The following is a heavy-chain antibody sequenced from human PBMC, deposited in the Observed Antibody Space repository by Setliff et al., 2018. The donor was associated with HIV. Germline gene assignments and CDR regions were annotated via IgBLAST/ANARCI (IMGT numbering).Heavy chain of an antibody. CDR3: ASQPAYSTDWYPPGYFDH. V-gene: IGHV4-59*08. Sequence: SETLSLTCTVSGGPISSYYWSWIRQPPGKGLEWIGYTYYSGRTNYNPSLKSRVTISVDTSRNQFSLKLSSVTAADTAVYYCASQPAYSTDWYPPGYFDHWGQGPLVTVSS. D-gene: IGHD6-19*01. CDR1: GGPISSYY. J-gene: IGHJ4*02. CDR2: TYYSGRT.